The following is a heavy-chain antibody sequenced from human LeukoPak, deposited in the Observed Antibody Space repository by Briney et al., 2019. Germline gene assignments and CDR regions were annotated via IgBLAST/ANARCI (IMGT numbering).Heavy chain of an antibody. V-gene: IGHV3-73*01. D-gene: IGHD7-27*01. J-gene: IGHJ6*02. CDR1: GVTFSGSA. CDR3: TLFRETGTTPRGFYQFTMDV. CDR2: IRSKVNNYST. Sequence: PGGSLKLSCAASGVTFSGSAIHWVRQASGKGLEWIGRIRSKVNNYSTTYGVSVKGRLTISRDDSKNTAYMQMNSLKLEDTAVYYCTLFRETGTTPRGFYQFTMDVWGQGTTVTVSS.